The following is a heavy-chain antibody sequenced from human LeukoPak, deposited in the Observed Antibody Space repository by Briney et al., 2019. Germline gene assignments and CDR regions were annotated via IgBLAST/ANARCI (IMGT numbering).Heavy chain of an antibody. CDR3: AKGSSPARSSVGTTSAFHI. CDR2: ITGSGDST. D-gene: IGHD1-26*01. J-gene: IGHJ3*02. V-gene: IGHV3-23*01. CDR1: AFTFSSYA. Sequence: GGSLRLSCAASAFTFSSYAMIWVRQAPGKGVEGVSAITGSGDSTYYADSVKRRFTISRDNSKNPLYMQMNSLRDEDTAVYYCAKGSSPARSSVGTTSAFHIWGQGTMVTVSS.